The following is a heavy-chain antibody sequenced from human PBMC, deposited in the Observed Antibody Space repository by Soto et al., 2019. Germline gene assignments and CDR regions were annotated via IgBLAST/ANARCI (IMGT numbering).Heavy chain of an antibody. V-gene: IGHV3-9*01. Sequence: QPGGSLRLSCVGTGLNFDDFAMHWVRQAPGKGLEWVSGITWNSRVLAYADSVKGRFTISRDNARNSLYLQMDSLRDEDTALYYCAKGRYDFWSPYYFDSWGQGXLVTVYS. CDR1: GLNFDDFA. CDR3: AKGRYDFWSPYYFDS. D-gene: IGHD3-3*01. CDR2: ITWNSRVL. J-gene: IGHJ4*02.